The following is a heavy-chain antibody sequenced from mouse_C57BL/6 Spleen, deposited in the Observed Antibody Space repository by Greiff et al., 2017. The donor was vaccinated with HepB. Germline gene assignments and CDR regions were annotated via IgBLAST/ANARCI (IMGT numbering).Heavy chain of an antibody. Sequence: QVQLQQPGAELVKPGASVKMSCKASGYTFTSYWITWVKQRPGQGLEWIGDIYPGSGSTNYNEKFKSKATLTVDTSSSTAYMQLSSLTSEDSAVYYCARESFYYYGSSFDYWGTGTTLTVSS. CDR2: IYPGSGST. CDR3: ARESFYYYGSSFDY. CDR1: GYTFTSYW. J-gene: IGHJ2*01. V-gene: IGHV1-55*01. D-gene: IGHD1-1*01.